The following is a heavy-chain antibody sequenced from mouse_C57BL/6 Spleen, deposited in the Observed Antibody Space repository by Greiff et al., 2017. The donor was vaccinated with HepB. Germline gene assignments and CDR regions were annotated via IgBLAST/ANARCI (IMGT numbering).Heavy chain of an antibody. CDR1: GFTFSSYA. V-gene: IGHV5-4*03. CDR3: ASGGWAGRTWFAY. J-gene: IGHJ3*01. D-gene: IGHD3-3*01. Sequence: EVMLVESGGGLVKPGGSLKLSCAASGFTFSSYAMSWVRQTPEKRLEWVATISDGGSYTYYPDNVKGRFTISRDKAKNNLYLQMSHLTSEDTAMYYCASGGWAGRTWFAYWGQGTLVTVSA. CDR2: ISDGGSYT.